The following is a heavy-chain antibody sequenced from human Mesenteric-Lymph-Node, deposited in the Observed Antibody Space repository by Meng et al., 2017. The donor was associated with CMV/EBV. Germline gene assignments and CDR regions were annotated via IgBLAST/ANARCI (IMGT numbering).Heavy chain of an antibody. V-gene: IGHV3-73*01. Sequence: GGSLRLSCAASGFVFSGSAIHWVRQAPGKGLEWIGRIRSKANNYATSHAASMEGRVAISRDDSKNTSYLQMNTLKSEDTAVYYCTKMSGEWVKLSNWFDTWGLGTLVTVSS. J-gene: IGHJ5*02. D-gene: IGHD1-26*01. CDR1: GFVFSGSA. CDR2: IRSKANNYAT. CDR3: TKMSGEWVKLSNWFDT.